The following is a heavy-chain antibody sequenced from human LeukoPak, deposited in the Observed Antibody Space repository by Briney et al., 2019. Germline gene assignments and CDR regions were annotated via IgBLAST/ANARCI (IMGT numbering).Heavy chain of an antibody. CDR2: INHSGST. Sequence: SETLSLTCAVYGGSFSGYYWSGIRQPPGKGLEWIGEINHSGSTNYNPSLKSRVTISVDTSKNQFSLKLSSVTAADTAVYYCARDTSPRIQLWLFDYWGQGTLVTVSS. CDR1: GGSFSGYY. V-gene: IGHV4-34*01. D-gene: IGHD5-18*01. J-gene: IGHJ4*02. CDR3: ARDTSPRIQLWLFDY.